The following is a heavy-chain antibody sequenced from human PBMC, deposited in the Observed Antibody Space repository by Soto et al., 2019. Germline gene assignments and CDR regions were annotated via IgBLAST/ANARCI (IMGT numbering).Heavy chain of an antibody. Sequence: ASVKVSCKASGYTFTSYHITWVRQAPGQGLEWMGWISAYNGNTNYAQNFQGRVSITTDSSTTTAYMELSNLRSEDTAVYYCARDAEDYGGDGYWGQGTLVTVSS. D-gene: IGHD4-17*01. J-gene: IGHJ4*02. CDR1: GYTFTSYH. CDR3: ARDAEDYGGDGY. V-gene: IGHV1-18*01. CDR2: ISAYNGNT.